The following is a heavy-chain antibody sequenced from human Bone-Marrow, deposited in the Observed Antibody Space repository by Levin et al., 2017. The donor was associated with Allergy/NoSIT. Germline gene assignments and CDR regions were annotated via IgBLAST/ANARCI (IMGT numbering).Heavy chain of an antibody. D-gene: IGHD3-9*01. Sequence: GGSLRLSCAASGFTFSTYWMSWVRQAPGKGLEWVANIKQDGSEKYYVDSVKGRFTISRDNAKSSLYLQMNSLRAEDTAVYYCARHRYFDYFLYRLFDYWGQGTLVTVSS. CDR2: IKQDGSEK. CDR3: ARHRYFDYFLYRLFDY. V-gene: IGHV3-7*01. CDR1: GFTFSTYW. J-gene: IGHJ4*02.